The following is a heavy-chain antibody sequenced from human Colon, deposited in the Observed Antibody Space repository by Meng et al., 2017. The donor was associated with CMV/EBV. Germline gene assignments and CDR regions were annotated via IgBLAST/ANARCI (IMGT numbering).Heavy chain of an antibody. J-gene: IGHJ2*01. D-gene: IGHD6-6*01. V-gene: IGHV4-39*07. CDR1: GGSISSSSYY. CDR3: ARAGSWIAARPGNFDL. Sequence: SETLSPTCTAPGGSISSSSYYWGWIRQPPGKGLEWIGSIYYSGSTYYNPSLTSRVTISVDTSKNQFSLKLSSVTATDTAVYYCARAGSWIAARPGNFDLWGRGTLVTVSS. CDR2: IYYSGST.